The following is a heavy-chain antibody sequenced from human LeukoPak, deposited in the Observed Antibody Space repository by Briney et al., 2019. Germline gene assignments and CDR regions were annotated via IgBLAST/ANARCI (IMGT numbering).Heavy chain of an antibody. Sequence: PGGSLRLSCAASGFTFDDYAMHWVRQSPGKGLAWVSLISWDGGSTYYADSVKGRFTISRDNSKSSLYLQMNSLRAEDTALYYRAKEGYCSSTSCYGLDYWGQGTLVTVSS. D-gene: IGHD2-2*01. J-gene: IGHJ4*02. CDR1: GFTFDDYA. CDR2: ISWDGGST. CDR3: AKEGYCSSTSCYGLDY. V-gene: IGHV3-43D*03.